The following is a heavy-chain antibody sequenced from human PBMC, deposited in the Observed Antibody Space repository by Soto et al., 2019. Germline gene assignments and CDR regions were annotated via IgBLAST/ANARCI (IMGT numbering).Heavy chain of an antibody. CDR1: GGSISSSSYY. J-gene: IGHJ4*02. Sequence: SETLSLTCTVSGGSISSSSYYWGWIRQPPGKGLEWIGSIYYSGSTYYNPSLKSRVTISVDTSKNQFSLKLSSVTAADTAVYYCARDSSGYYYNPYFDYWGQGTLVTVS. CDR3: ARDSSGYYYNPYFDY. CDR2: IYYSGST. V-gene: IGHV4-39*01. D-gene: IGHD3-22*01.